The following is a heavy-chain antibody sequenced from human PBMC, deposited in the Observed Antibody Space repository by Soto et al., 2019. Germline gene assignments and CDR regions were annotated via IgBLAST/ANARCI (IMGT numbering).Heavy chain of an antibody. CDR1: GYTLTELS. V-gene: IGHV1-24*01. CDR2: FDPEDGET. J-gene: IGHJ6*02. CDR3: ATSYDILDYYYYGMDV. Sequence: GASVKVSCKVSGYTLTELSMHWVRQAPGKGLEWMGGFDPEDGETIYAQKFQGRVTMTEDTSTDTAYMELSSLRSEDTAVYYCATSYDILDYYYYGMDVWGQGTTVTVS. D-gene: IGHD3-9*01.